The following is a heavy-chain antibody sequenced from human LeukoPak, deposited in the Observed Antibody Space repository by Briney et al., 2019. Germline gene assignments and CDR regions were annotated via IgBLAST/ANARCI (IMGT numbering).Heavy chain of an antibody. CDR2: ISAYNGNT. V-gene: IGHV1-18*01. CDR1: GYTFTSYG. CDR3: ARDRLNPGGACLDY. Sequence: ASEKVSCKASGYTFTSYGISWVRQAPGQGLEWMGWISAYNGNTNYAQKLQGRVTMTTDTSTSTAYMELRSLRSDDTAVYYCARDRLNPGGACLDYWGQGTLVTVSS. J-gene: IGHJ4*02. D-gene: IGHD1-1*01.